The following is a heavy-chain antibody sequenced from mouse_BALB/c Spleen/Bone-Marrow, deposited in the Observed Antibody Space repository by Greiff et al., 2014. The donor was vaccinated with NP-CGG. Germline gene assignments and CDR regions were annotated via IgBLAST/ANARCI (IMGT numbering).Heavy chain of an antibody. CDR2: ISTYYGDT. Sequence: QVQLQQSGAELVRPGVSVKISCKGSGYTFTDYDLHWVKQSHARSLEWIGVISTYYGDTTYNPKFKGKATMTVDKSSTTAYMELARLTSEDSAIYYYARWDFGSHCFDYWGQGTTLTVSS. CDR3: ARWDFGSHCFDY. J-gene: IGHJ2*01. CDR1: GYTFTDYD. V-gene: IGHV1S137*01. D-gene: IGHD1-1*01.